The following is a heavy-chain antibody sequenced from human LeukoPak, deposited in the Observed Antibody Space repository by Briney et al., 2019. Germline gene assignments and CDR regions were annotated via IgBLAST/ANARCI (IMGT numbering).Heavy chain of an antibody. D-gene: IGHD3-10*01. Sequence: GGSLRLSCAASGFTFSSYAMHWVRQAPGKGLEWVAVISYDGSNKYHADSVKGRFTISRDNSKNTLYLQMNSLRAEDTAVYYCARGGFMVRGATLDYWGQGTLVTVSS. CDR2: ISYDGSNK. CDR1: GFTFSSYA. CDR3: ARGGFMVRGATLDY. V-gene: IGHV3-30-3*01. J-gene: IGHJ4*02.